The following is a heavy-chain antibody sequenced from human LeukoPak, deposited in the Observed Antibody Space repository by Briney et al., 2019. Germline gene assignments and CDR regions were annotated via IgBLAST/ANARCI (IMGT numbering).Heavy chain of an antibody. D-gene: IGHD3-10*01. CDR1: GDTFTSYY. Sequence: ASVKVSCKASGDTFTSYYMHWVRQAPGQGLEWMGIINPSGGSTSYAQKFQGRVTMTRDTSTSTVYMELSSLRSEDTAVYYCARESHYSGSGSLPPPLDYWGQGTLVTVSS. J-gene: IGHJ4*02. CDR2: INPSGGST. CDR3: ARESHYSGSGSLPPPLDY. V-gene: IGHV1-46*01.